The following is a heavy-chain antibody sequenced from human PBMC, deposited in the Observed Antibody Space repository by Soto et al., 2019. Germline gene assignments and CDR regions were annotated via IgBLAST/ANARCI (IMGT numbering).Heavy chain of an antibody. J-gene: IGHJ4*02. CDR1: GFTFSDHY. D-gene: IGHD4-17*01. V-gene: IGHV3-72*01. CDR3: ARATTVTDY. Sequence: GGSLRLSCAASGFTFSDHYMDWVRQAPGKGLEWVGRTRNKANSHTTEYAASVKGRFTISRDDSKNSLYLQMNSLKVEDTAVYYCARATTVTDYWGQGALVTVSS. CDR2: TRNKANSHTT.